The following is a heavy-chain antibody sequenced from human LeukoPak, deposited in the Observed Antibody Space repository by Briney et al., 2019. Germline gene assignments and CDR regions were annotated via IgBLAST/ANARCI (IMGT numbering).Heavy chain of an antibody. CDR2: IYSGGST. Sequence: GGSLRLSCAVAGFTVINNFMSWVRQAPGKGLEWVSVIYSGGSTYYTDSVKGRFTISRDTSKNTLHLQMNSLRAEDTAVYYCAREERYWGQGTLVTVSS. J-gene: IGHJ4*02. V-gene: IGHV3-66*01. CDR1: GFTVINNF. CDR3: AREERY. D-gene: IGHD5-24*01.